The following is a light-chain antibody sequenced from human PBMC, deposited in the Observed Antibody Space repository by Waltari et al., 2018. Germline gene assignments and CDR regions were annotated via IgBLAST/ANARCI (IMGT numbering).Light chain of an antibody. J-gene: IGKJ1*01. Sequence: DIRMTQSPPSLPASVGDSVTITCRASQGISSYSNWYQQKPGQAPKLLIYAASSLQSGVPSRFSGSGFGTDFTLTINSLQPEDFAVYFCQQTYSHFRTFGQGTKVDVK. V-gene: IGKV1-39*01. CDR2: AAS. CDR3: QQTYSHFRT. CDR1: QGISSY.